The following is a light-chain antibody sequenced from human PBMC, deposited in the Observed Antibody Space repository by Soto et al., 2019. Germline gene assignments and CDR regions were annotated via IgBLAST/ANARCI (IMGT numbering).Light chain of an antibody. CDR3: QQYGSSLSYT. Sequence: EIVLTQSPGTLSLSPGERATLSCRASQSVSSSYLTWYQQKPGQAPRLLIYAASSRATGIPDRFSGSGSGTDFALTISRLEPEDFAVYYRQQYGSSLSYTFGQGTKLEIK. J-gene: IGKJ2*01. CDR2: AAS. CDR1: QSVSSSY. V-gene: IGKV3-20*01.